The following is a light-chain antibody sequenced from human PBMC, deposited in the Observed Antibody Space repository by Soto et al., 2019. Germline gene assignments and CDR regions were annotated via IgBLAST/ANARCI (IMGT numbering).Light chain of an antibody. CDR3: QQYGGSPRT. J-gene: IGKJ5*01. Sequence: EIVLAQSPATLSFSPGERATLSCRASQSVSSYLTWYQQKPGQAPRLLIYNASSRATGIPARFSGSGSGTDFTLSITRLEPEDFAVYYCQQYGGSPRTFGQGTRLEIK. V-gene: IGKV3-20*01. CDR1: QSVSSY. CDR2: NAS.